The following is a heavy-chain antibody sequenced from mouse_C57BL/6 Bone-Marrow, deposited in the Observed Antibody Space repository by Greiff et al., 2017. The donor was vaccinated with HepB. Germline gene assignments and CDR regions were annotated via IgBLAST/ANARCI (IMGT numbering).Heavy chain of an antibody. V-gene: IGHV5-9-1*02. Sequence: EVMLVESGEGLVKPGGSLKLSCAASGFTFSSYAMSWVRQTPEKRLERVAYISSGGDYIYYADTVKGRFTISRDNARNTLYLQMSSLKSEDTAMYYCTRDRPYYYGSSWYFDVWGTGTTVTVSS. CDR3: TRDRPYYYGSSWYFDV. D-gene: IGHD1-1*01. CDR1: GFTFSSYA. J-gene: IGHJ1*03. CDR2: ISSGGDYI.